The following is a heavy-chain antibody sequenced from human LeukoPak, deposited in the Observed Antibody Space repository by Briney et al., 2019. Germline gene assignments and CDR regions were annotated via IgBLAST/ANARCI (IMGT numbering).Heavy chain of an antibody. Sequence: GGSLRLSCAASGLTFSSYAMSWVRQAPGKGLEWVSAISGGGTSTYYADSVKGRFTISRDNSKNTLYLQMSSLRAEDTAVYYCAKAIDASGSYGYFDYWGQGTLVPVSS. J-gene: IGHJ4*02. V-gene: IGHV3-23*01. CDR3: AKAIDASGSYGYFDY. D-gene: IGHD3-10*01. CDR1: GLTFSSYA. CDR2: ISGGGTST.